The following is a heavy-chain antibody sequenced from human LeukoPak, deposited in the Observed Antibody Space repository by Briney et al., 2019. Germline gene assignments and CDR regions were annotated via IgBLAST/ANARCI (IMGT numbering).Heavy chain of an antibody. CDR1: GITFTNVW. J-gene: IGHJ4*02. CDR3: AATYYGSSRTDY. V-gene: IGHV3-15*01. CDR2: LKSKTDGGTA. Sequence: GGSLRLSCAASGITFTNVWMNWVRQAPGKGLEWIGRLKSKTDGGTADYAAPVKGRFTMSRDDSENTLYLQMNSLKNEDTAVYYCAATYYGSSRTDYWGQGTLVTVSS. D-gene: IGHD3-10*01.